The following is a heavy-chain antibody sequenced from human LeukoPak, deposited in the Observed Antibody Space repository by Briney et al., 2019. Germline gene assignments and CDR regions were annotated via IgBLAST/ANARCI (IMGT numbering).Heavy chain of an antibody. D-gene: IGHD5-18*01. Sequence: KASETLSLTCTASGVSISSYYWSWIRQPPGKGLEWIGYIYYSGSTNYNPSLKSRVTISVDTSKNQFSLKLSSVTAADTAVYYCARGEIQLWLLVGAFDIWGQGTMVTVSS. CDR2: IYYSGST. CDR1: GVSISSYY. V-gene: IGHV4-59*01. J-gene: IGHJ3*02. CDR3: ARGEIQLWLLVGAFDI.